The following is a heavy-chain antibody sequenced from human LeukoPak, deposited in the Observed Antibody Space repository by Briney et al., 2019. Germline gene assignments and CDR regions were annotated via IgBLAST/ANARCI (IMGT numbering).Heavy chain of an antibody. CDR3: AKDLTYDSSSYYVGSDAFDI. CDR1: GFTFNSYA. D-gene: IGHD3-22*01. Sequence: GGTLRLSCAASGFTFNSYAMSWVRQAPGKGLEWVSAITGSGGTTYYADSVKGRFTISRDNSKNTLYLQMNSLRAEDTAVYYCAKDLTYDSSSYYVGSDAFDIWGQGTMVTVSS. V-gene: IGHV3-23*01. J-gene: IGHJ3*02. CDR2: ITGSGGTT.